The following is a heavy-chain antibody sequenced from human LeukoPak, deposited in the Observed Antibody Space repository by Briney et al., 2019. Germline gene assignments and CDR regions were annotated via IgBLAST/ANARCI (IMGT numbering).Heavy chain of an antibody. CDR1: GFTFSSYW. J-gene: IGHJ3*02. CDR3: ARVGARLGSFAM. Sequence: GSLRLSCAASGFTFSSYWLHWVLQAPGKGLVWVSRINSDGTRTSYADSVKGRFTISRDNAKNTLELQMNSLRAEDTAVYYCARVGARLGSFAMWGQATMLTVSP. CDR2: INSDGTRT. V-gene: IGHV3-74*01. D-gene: IGHD6-25*01.